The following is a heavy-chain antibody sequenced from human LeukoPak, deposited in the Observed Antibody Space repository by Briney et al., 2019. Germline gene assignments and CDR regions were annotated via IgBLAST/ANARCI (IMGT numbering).Heavy chain of an antibody. CDR2: VRGSGVSP. CDR1: GFTFSSYA. D-gene: IGHD3-22*01. CDR3: AKADSPNYYHSSGYSTFDY. J-gene: IGHJ4*02. Sequence: GGSLRLSCAASGFTFSSYAMNWVRQAPGKGLEWVSGVRGSGVSPYYADSVKGRFTMSRDNSKNTLYLQMNSLRAEDTALYYCAKADSPNYYHSSGYSTFDYWGQGPLVTVSS. V-gene: IGHV3-23*01.